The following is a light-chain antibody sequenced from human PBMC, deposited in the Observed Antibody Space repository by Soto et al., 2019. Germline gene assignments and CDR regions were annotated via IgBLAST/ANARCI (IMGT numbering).Light chain of an antibody. CDR2: TTS. CDR1: QTISNY. Sequence: DIQMTQSPSSLSASVADRVSITCRASQTISNYLNWFQQKPGEAPNLLIYTTSTLQSGVPSRFSGSGSGTDFTLTISNLQPEDFATYYCQQRYAIPLTFGQGTRLEI. V-gene: IGKV1-39*01. CDR3: QQRYAIPLT. J-gene: IGKJ5*01.